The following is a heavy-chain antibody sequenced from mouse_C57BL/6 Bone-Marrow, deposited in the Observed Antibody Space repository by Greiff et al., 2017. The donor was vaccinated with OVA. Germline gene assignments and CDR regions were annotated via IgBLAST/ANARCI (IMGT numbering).Heavy chain of an antibody. J-gene: IGHJ1*03. CDR1: GYSITSGYY. CDR2: ISYDGSN. D-gene: IGHD2-5*01. V-gene: IGHV3-6*01. Sequence: ESGPGLVKPSQSLSLTCSVTGYSITSGYYWNWIRQFPGNKLEWMGYISYDGSNNYNPSLKNRISITRDTSKNQFFLKLNSVTTEDTATYYCASAYYSNYGWYFDVWGTGTTVTVSS. CDR3: ASAYYSNYGWYFDV.